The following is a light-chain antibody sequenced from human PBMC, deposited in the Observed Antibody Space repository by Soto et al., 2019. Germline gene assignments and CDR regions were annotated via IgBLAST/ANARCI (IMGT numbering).Light chain of an antibody. V-gene: IGKV3-15*01. Sequence: EIVMTQSPATLSVSPGERATLSCRASQSVSNNLAWYQQKPCQAPSLLIYGASTRATGIPARFSGSGSGTEFTLTISSLQSEDFAVDYCQQYNTWSPLTFGGGTKVE. J-gene: IGKJ4*01. CDR2: GAS. CDR3: QQYNTWSPLT. CDR1: QSVSNN.